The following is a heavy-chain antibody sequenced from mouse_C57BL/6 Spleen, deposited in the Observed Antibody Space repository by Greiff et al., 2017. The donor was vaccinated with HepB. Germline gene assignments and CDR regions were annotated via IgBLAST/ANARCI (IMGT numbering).Heavy chain of an antibody. V-gene: IGHV1-82*01. CDR3: ARSGTTVVALDFDV. Sequence: LQESGPELVKPGASVKISCKASGYAFSSSWMNWVKQRPGKGLEWIGRIYPGDGDTNYNGKFKGKATLTADKSSSTAYMQLSSLTSEDSAVYVCARSGTTVVALDFDVWGTGTTVTVSS. CDR1: GYAFSSSW. CDR2: IYPGDGDT. J-gene: IGHJ1*03. D-gene: IGHD1-1*01.